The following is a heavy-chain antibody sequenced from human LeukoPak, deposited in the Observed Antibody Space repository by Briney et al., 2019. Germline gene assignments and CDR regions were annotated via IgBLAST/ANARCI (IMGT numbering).Heavy chain of an antibody. V-gene: IGHV4-39*07. CDR3: ARGAPDIRGNYYGMDV. D-gene: IGHD3-16*01. J-gene: IGHJ6*02. Sequence: PSETLSLTCTVSGGSISSSSYYWGWIRQPPGKGLEWIGSIYYSGSTNYNPSLKSRVTISVDTSKNQFSLKLSSVTAADTAVYYCARGAPDIRGNYYGMDVWGQGTTVTVSS. CDR1: GGSISSSSYY. CDR2: IYYSGST.